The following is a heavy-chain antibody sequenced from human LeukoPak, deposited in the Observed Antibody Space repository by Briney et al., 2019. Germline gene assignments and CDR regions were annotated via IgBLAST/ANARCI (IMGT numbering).Heavy chain of an antibody. CDR3: ATTYYYDSSGHRGRWFDP. J-gene: IGHJ5*02. D-gene: IGHD3-22*01. CDR2: IYTSGSA. Sequence: SETLSLTCTVSGGSISSYYWSWIRQPAGKGLEWFGRIYTSGSANYNPSLKSRVTMSVDKSKNQFSLKLSSVTGADTAVYYCATTYYYDSSGHRGRWFDPWGQGTLVTVSS. CDR1: GGSISSYY. V-gene: IGHV4-4*07.